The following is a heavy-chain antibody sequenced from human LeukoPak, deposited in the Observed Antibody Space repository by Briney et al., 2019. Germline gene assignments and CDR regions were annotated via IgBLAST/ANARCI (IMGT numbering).Heavy chain of an antibody. J-gene: IGHJ6*03. Sequence: GGSLRLSCPASGFTFSSYEMNWVRQAPGRGLEWVSAISGSGGSTYYADSVKGRCTISRDNSKNTLYLQMNSLRAEDTAVYYCAKSGAAPYYYYYMDVWGKGTTVTISS. CDR1: GFTFSSYE. CDR3: AKSGAAPYYYYYMDV. V-gene: IGHV3-23*01. D-gene: IGHD3-10*01. CDR2: ISGSGGST.